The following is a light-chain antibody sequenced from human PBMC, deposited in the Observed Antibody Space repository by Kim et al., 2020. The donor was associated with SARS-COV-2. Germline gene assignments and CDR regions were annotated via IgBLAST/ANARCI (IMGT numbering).Light chain of an antibody. V-gene: IGLV2-23*02. J-gene: IGLJ3*02. CDR2: EVS. Sequence: GQTRTISCTGTSIDVGSYNLVSWYQQHPGKAPKLMIYEVSKRPSGVSNRFSGSKSGNTASLTISGLQAEDEADYYCCSYAGSSTWVFGGGTQLTVL. CDR1: SIDVGSYNL. CDR3: CSYAGSSTWV.